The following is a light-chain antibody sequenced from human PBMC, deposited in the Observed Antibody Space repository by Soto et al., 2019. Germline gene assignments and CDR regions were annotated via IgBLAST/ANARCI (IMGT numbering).Light chain of an antibody. CDR1: QSVSSTY. CDR3: KQLNAYPLT. J-gene: IGKJ5*01. Sequence: EIVLTQSPGTLSLSPGERATLSCRASQSVSSTYLAWYQQKPGQAHRLLIYGAATRATGIQARFSGSGSGTEFTLTIRSLQSEDFATYYCKQLNAYPLTFGQGTRLEIK. CDR2: GAA. V-gene: IGKV3-15*01.